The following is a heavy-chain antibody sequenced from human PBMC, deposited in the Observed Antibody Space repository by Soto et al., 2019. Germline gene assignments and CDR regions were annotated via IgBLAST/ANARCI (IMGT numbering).Heavy chain of an antibody. CDR3: ANLWGDGYNLGQDYNGMDV. CDR1: GFSFATYG. J-gene: IGHJ6*02. D-gene: IGHD5-12*01. V-gene: IGHV3-33*06. Sequence: QVQMVESGGGVVQPGRSLRLSCAASGFSFATYGMPWVRQAPGRGLEWVAIIGYDGSLQYYAAAVKGRFTISRDNSKNTLYLEMNSLRAEDTAVYYCANLWGDGYNLGQDYNGMDVWGQGTTVIVSS. CDR2: IGYDGSLQ.